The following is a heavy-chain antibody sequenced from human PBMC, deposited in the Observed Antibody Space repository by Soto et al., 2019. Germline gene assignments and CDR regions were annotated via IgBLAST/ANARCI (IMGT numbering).Heavy chain of an antibody. J-gene: IGHJ4*02. Sequence: QVQLVQSGAEVKKPGSSVKVSCKASGGTFSSYAISWVRQAPGQGLEWMGGIIPIFGTANYAQKFQGRVTITADESTSTDYMELSSLRSEDTAVYYCARMGYCSSTSCSRGYFDYWGQGTLVTVSS. D-gene: IGHD2-2*01. CDR3: ARMGYCSSTSCSRGYFDY. V-gene: IGHV1-69*01. CDR2: IIPIFGTA. CDR1: GGTFSSYA.